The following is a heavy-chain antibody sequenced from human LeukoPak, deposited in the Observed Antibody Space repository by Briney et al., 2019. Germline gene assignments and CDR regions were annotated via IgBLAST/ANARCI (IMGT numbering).Heavy chain of an antibody. CDR1: GGTFSSYA. V-gene: IGHV1-69*05. Sequence: ASVKVSCKASGGTFSSYATSWVRQAPGQGLEWMGGIIPIFGTVNYAQKFQGRVTITTDESTSTAYMELSSLRSEDTAVYYCAGSVVVPAASPGWFDPWGQGTLVTVSS. CDR2: IIPIFGTV. D-gene: IGHD2-2*01. J-gene: IGHJ5*02. CDR3: AGSVVVPAASPGWFDP.